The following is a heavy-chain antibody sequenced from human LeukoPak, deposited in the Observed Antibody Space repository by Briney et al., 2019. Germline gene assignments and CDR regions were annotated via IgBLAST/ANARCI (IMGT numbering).Heavy chain of an antibody. V-gene: IGHV3-74*01. CDR1: GFTFSNYW. CDR3: ARVSDSSGWYTIDY. J-gene: IGHJ4*02. Sequence: GGSLRLSCAASGFTFSNYWMHWVRQAPGKGLVWVSRINSDGINTSYADSVKGRFTISRDNAKNTLNLQMNSLRAEDTAVYYCARVSDSSGWYTIDYWGQGTLVTVSS. D-gene: IGHD6-19*01. CDR2: INSDGINT.